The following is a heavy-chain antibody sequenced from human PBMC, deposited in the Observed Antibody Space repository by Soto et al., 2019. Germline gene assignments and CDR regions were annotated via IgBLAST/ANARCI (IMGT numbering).Heavy chain of an antibody. Sequence: PSETLSLTCTVSGGSISSYYWSWIRQPPGKGLEWIGYIYYSGSTNYNPSLKSRVTISVDTSKNQFSLKLSSVTAADTAVYYCAASNPGGSYYFDYWGQGTLVTVSS. J-gene: IGHJ4*02. CDR1: GGSISSYY. CDR3: AASNPGGSYYFDY. V-gene: IGHV4-59*01. D-gene: IGHD1-26*01. CDR2: IYYSGST.